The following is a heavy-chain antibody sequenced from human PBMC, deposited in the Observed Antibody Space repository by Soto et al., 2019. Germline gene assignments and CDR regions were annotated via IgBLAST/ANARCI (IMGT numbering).Heavy chain of an antibody. CDR3: ARVTDCSSTSCHGNYFDY. CDR1: GGSFSGYY. CDR2: INHSGST. J-gene: IGHJ4*02. Sequence: LSLTCAVYGGSFSGYYWSWIRQPPGKGLEWIGEINHSGSTNYNPSLKSRVTISVDTSKNQFSLKLSSVTAADTAVYYCARVTDCSSTSCHGNYFDYWGQGTLVTVSS. D-gene: IGHD2-2*01. V-gene: IGHV4-34*01.